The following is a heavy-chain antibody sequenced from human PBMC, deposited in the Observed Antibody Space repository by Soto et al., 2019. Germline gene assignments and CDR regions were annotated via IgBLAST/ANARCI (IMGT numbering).Heavy chain of an antibody. CDR2: ISPYNDNT. Sequence: ASVKVSCKASGHTFIKYGISWVRQAPGQGLEWMGWISPYNDNTYYAQNLQGRVTVTTDTSTSTAYMELRSLRSDDTAVYYCARLGDYYGSGSYGSDDYWGQGTLVTVSS. V-gene: IGHV1-18*01. D-gene: IGHD3-10*01. J-gene: IGHJ4*02. CDR1: GHTFIKYG. CDR3: ARLGDYYGSGSYGSDDY.